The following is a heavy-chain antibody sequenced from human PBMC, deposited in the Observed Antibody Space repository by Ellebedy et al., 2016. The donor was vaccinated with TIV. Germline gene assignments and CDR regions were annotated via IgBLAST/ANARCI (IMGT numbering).Heavy chain of an antibody. CDR3: AKDVAPTGGYCSGGSCPDYYFDY. V-gene: IGHV3-13*01. CDR1: GFTFSRHD. D-gene: IGHD2-15*01. Sequence: GESLKISXAASGFTFSRHDMHWVRQATGKGLEWVSAIGTAGDTYYPGSVKGRFTISRDNSKNTLYLQMNSLRAEDTAVYYCAKDVAPTGGYCSGGSCPDYYFDYWGQGTLVTVSS. J-gene: IGHJ4*02. CDR2: IGTAGDT.